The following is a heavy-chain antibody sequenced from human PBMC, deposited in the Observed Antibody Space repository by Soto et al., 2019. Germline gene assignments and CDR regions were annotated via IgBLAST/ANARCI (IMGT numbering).Heavy chain of an antibody. CDR1: GFTFSSYS. D-gene: IGHD3-16*01. CDR2: ISSSSSYI. Sequence: EVQLVESGGGLVKPGGSLRLSCAASGFTFSSYSMNWVRQAPGKGLEWVSSISSSSSYIYYADSVKGRFTISRDNAKNSLYLQMNSLGAEETAVYYCARDGGRRGGGYFDLWGRGTLVTVSS. CDR3: ARDGGRRGGGYFDL. J-gene: IGHJ2*01. V-gene: IGHV3-21*01.